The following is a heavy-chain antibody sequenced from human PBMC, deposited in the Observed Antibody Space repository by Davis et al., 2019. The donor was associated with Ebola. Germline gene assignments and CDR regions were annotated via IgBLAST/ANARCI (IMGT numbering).Heavy chain of an antibody. D-gene: IGHD2-2*01. CDR3: GRGRVPKYPMDV. V-gene: IGHV1-46*03. Sequence: ASVKVSCKASGYTFTSYYMHWVRQAPGQGLEWMGIINPSGGSTNYAQKFQGRVTMTRDTSTSTVYMELSSLRSEDTAMYYSGRGRVPKYPMDVWGQGTTVTVSS. CDR2: INPSGGST. CDR1: GYTFTSYY. J-gene: IGHJ6*02.